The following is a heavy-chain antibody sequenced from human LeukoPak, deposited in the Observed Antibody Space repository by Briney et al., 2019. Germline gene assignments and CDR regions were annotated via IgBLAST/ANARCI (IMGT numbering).Heavy chain of an antibody. V-gene: IGHV3-21*01. CDR1: GFTFSRYS. CDR2: ITSSSIYI. D-gene: IGHD6-19*01. J-gene: IGHJ4*02. Sequence: GGSLRLSCAASGFTFSRYSMNWVRQAPGKGLEWVSSITSSSIYIYYADSLKGRFTISRDNAKNSLYLQMNSLRAEDTAVYYCARDVRAVAGLLDYWGQGTLVTVSS. CDR3: ARDVRAVAGLLDY.